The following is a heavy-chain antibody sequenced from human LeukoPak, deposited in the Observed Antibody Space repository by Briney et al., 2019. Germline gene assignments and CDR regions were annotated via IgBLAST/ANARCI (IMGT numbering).Heavy chain of an antibody. CDR3: ARHGSSLSFWALDP. CDR2: LFPGDSDT. J-gene: IGHJ5*02. Sequence: GESLKISCKGSGYSFTSCWIGWVRQMPGKGLEWMGILFPGDSDTRYSPSFQGQVTISADKSISTAYLQWSSLKVSDTAMYYCARHGSSLSFWALDPWGQGTLVTVSS. D-gene: IGHD3-16*02. CDR1: GYSFTSCW. V-gene: IGHV5-51*01.